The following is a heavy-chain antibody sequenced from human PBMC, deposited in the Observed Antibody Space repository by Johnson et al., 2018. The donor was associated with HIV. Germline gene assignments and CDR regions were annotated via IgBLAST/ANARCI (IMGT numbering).Heavy chain of an antibody. CDR3: ARDGSGSSYAVDI. Sequence: QVQLMESGGGLVKPGGSLRLSCAASGFTFSDYYMSWIRQAPGKGLEWVSYISSGGSTIYDADSVKGRFTISRDNAKNSLYLQMNSLIAEDTAVYFCARDGSGSSYAVDIWGQGTMVTVSS. CDR2: ISSGGSTI. D-gene: IGHD1-26*01. J-gene: IGHJ3*02. V-gene: IGHV3-11*04. CDR1: GFTFSDYY.